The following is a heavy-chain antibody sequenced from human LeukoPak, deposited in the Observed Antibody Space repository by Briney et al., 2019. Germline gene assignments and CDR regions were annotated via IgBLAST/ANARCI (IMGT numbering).Heavy chain of an antibody. V-gene: IGHV3-30*02. J-gene: IGHJ4*02. CDR1: GFTFSSYA. Sequence: GGSLRLSCAASGFTFSSYAMRWVRRAAGKGLEWVAFIHYDGSNNYYADSVKGRFTISRDNSKNTLYLQMNTLRADDTAVYYCAKTPYYDFWSGNNFDYWGQGTLVTVSS. CDR3: AKTPYYDFWSGNNFDY. D-gene: IGHD3-3*01. CDR2: IHYDGSNN.